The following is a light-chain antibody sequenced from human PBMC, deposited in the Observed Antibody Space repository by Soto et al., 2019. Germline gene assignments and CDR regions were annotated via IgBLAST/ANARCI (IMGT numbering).Light chain of an antibody. CDR3: PQYGSSPIT. V-gene: IGKV1-27*01. CDR1: QDIGHF. J-gene: IGKJ5*01. Sequence: DIQMTQSPSSLSASVGDRVTFTCLASQDIGHFLAWYQQRPGKVPKLLIYYATNLQLGVPSRFSGSGSGTDFTLTISRLEPADFAVYYCPQYGSSPITFGQGTRLEIK. CDR2: YAT.